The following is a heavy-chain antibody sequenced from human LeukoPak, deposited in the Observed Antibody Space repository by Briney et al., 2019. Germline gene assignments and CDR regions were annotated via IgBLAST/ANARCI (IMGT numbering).Heavy chain of an antibody. CDR1: GYTFTSYA. V-gene: IGHV1-3*03. Sequence: GASVKVSCKASGYTFTSYAMHWVRQAPGQRLEWMGWINAGNGNAKYSQEFQGRVTITRDTSASTAYMELSSLRSEDMAAYYCARGSGSYYSLDNWFDPWGQGTLVTVSS. J-gene: IGHJ5*02. D-gene: IGHD3-10*01. CDR3: ARGSGSYYSLDNWFDP. CDR2: INAGNGNA.